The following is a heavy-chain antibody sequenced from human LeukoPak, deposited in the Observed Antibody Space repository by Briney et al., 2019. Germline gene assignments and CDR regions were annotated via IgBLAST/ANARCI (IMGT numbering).Heavy chain of an antibody. CDR2: IYTSGST. Sequence: SETLSLTCTVSSASISSYYWSWIRQPPGKGLEWIGYIYTSGSTSYNPSLKSRVTISVDTSKNQFSLKLSSVTAADTALYYCARGRGYFDSWGQGTLVTVSS. CDR1: SASISSYY. D-gene: IGHD2-15*01. V-gene: IGHV4-4*09. J-gene: IGHJ4*02. CDR3: ARGRGYFDS.